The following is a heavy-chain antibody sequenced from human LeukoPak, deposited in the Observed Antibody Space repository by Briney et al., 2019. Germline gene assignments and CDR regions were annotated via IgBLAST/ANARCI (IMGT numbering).Heavy chain of an antibody. V-gene: IGHV1-18*01. D-gene: IGHD6-13*01. J-gene: IGHJ4*02. Sequence: GASVKVSCKASGYTFTSYGISWVRQAPGQGLEWMGWISAYNGNTNYAQKLQGRVTMTTDTSTSTAYMELRSLRSDDTAVYYCARDYFIAAAGIVDYWGQGTLVTVSS. CDR3: ARDYFIAAAGIVDY. CDR2: ISAYNGNT. CDR1: GYTFTSYG.